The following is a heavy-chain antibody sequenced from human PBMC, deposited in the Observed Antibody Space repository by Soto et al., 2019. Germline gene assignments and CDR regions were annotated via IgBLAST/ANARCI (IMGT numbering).Heavy chain of an antibody. CDR1: GFTFSTYS. V-gene: IGHV3-48*01. J-gene: IGHJ4*02. CDR3: ARVGIIPFGGLIFDY. D-gene: IGHD3-16*01. CDR2: ISSSSSPI. Sequence: EVQLVESGGGLVQPGGSLRLSCAASGFTFSTYSMSWVRQAPGRGLEWVSYISSSSSPIYHADSVQGRFTISRDNAKNSLYLQMNSLRAEDTAMYYCARVGIIPFGGLIFDYWGQGTLVTVSS.